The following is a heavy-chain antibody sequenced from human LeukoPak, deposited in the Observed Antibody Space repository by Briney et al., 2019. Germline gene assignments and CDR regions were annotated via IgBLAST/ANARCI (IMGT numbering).Heavy chain of an antibody. CDR3: ARRGGYCSGGSCSERGAFDI. J-gene: IGHJ3*02. CDR2: IYPGDSDT. CDR1: GYRFTSYW. D-gene: IGHD2-15*01. V-gene: IGHV5-51*01. Sequence: GESLKISCKGSGYRFTSYWIGWVRQMPGKGLEWMGIIYPGDSDTRYSPSFQRQVTISADKSISTAYLQWSSLKASDTAMYYCARRGGYCSGGSCSERGAFDIWGQGTMVTVSS.